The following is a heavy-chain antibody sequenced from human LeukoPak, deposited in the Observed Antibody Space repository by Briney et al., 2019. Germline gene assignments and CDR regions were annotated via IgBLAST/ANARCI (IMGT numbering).Heavy chain of an antibody. D-gene: IGHD2-15*01. V-gene: IGHV3-74*01. CDR2: INGDDTVT. Sequence: GGSLRLSCAASGFTFSSYWMHWVRQAPGKGLMWVSRINGDDTVTTYADSVKGRFTISRDNAKNTLYLQMNSLRAEDTAVYYCARDLGSGGSCYRNWGQGTQVTVSS. CDR3: ARDLGSGGSCYRN. CDR1: GFTFSSYW. J-gene: IGHJ4*02.